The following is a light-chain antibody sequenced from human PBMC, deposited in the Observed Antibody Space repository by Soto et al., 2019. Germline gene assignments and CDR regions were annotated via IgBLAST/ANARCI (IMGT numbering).Light chain of an antibody. CDR3: QQVNSYPLT. V-gene: IGKV1-9*01. CDR1: QGISQY. J-gene: IGKJ4*01. Sequence: DIHLTQSPSLLSASVGDRVTITCRASQGISQYVAWYQQNKGKAPTLLIYTGTALQGGVPSSFSGTGSGTEFILTISSRQPEDFATYYGQQVNSYPLTFGGGTRVEIK. CDR2: TGT.